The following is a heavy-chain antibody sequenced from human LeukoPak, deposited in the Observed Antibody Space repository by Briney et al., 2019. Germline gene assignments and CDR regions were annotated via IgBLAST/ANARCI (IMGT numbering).Heavy chain of an antibody. Sequence: PSETLSLTCAVSGYSISSGYYWGWIRQPPGKGLEWIGSIYHSGSTYYNPSLKSRVTISVDTSKNQFSLKLSSVTAADTAVYYCARLETQLIVVVPAAFDYWGQETLVTVSS. CDR3: ARLETQLIVVVPAAFDY. CDR1: GYSISSGYY. J-gene: IGHJ4*02. V-gene: IGHV4-38-2*01. D-gene: IGHD2-2*01. CDR2: IYHSGST.